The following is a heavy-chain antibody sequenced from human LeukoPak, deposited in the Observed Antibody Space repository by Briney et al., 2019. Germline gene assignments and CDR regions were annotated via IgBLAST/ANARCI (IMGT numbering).Heavy chain of an antibody. D-gene: IGHD4-17*01. V-gene: IGHV3-30-3*01. Sequence: GGSLRLSCAASGFTFSSYAMHWVRQAPGKGLEWVAVISYDGSNKYYADSVKGRFTISRDNSKNTLYLQMNSLRAEDTAVYYCARDSYGDYYYYGMDVWGQGTTVTVSS. CDR3: ARDSYGDYYYYGMDV. J-gene: IGHJ6*02. CDR2: ISYDGSNK. CDR1: GFTFSSYA.